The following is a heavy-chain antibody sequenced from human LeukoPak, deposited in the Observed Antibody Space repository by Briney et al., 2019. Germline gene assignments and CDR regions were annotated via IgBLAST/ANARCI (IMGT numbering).Heavy chain of an antibody. V-gene: IGHV4-61*05. D-gene: IGHD6-25*01. CDR1: GGSISSSTYY. Sequence: PSETLSLACTVSGGSISSSTYYWGWIRQPPGKGLEWIGYIYYSGSTNYNPSLKSRVTISVDTSKNQFSLKLSSVTAADTAVYYCATLDIEGAATFDYWGQGTLVTVSS. CDR2: IYYSGST. CDR3: ATLDIEGAATFDY. J-gene: IGHJ4*02.